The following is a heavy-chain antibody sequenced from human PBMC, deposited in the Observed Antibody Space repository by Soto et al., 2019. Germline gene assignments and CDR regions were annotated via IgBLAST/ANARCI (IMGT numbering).Heavy chain of an antibody. D-gene: IGHD2-15*01. CDR1: GYTFTSYY. CDR2: INPSGGST. J-gene: IGHJ4*02. CDR3: ATGGNTPPHFDY. Sequence: QVQLVQSGAEVKKPGASVKVSCMASGYTFTSYYMHWVRQAPGQGLEWMGIINPSGGSTSYAQKFQGRVTMTRDTSTSTVYMELSSLRSEDTAVYYCATGGNTPPHFDYWGQGTLVTVSS. V-gene: IGHV1-46*01.